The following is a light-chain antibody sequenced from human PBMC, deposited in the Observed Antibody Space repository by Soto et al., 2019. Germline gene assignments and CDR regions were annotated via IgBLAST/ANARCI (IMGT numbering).Light chain of an antibody. CDR2: EVN. V-gene: IGLV2-8*01. Sequence: QSALTQPPSASGSPGQSVTISCTGTSSDVGTYHYVSWYQQHPGKAPKLIIYEVNKRPSGVPDRFSGSKSGNTASLTVSGLQAEDEATYYCGSYAGSSKPGVFGTGTKVTVL. CDR3: GSYAGSSKPGV. CDR1: SSDVGTYHY. J-gene: IGLJ1*01.